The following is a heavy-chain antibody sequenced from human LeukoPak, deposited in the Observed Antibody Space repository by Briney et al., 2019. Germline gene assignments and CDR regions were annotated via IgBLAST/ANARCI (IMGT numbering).Heavy chain of an antibody. CDR3: ASYSGYDSVNWFDP. CDR1: GGSFSGYY. CDR2: IYYSGST. Sequence: PSETLSLTCAVYGGSFSGYYWSWIRQPPGKGLEWIGYIYYSGSTNYNPSLKSRVTISVDTSKNQFSLKLSSVTAADTAVYYCASYSGYDSVNWFDPWGQGTPVTVSS. D-gene: IGHD5-12*01. V-gene: IGHV4-59*01. J-gene: IGHJ5*02.